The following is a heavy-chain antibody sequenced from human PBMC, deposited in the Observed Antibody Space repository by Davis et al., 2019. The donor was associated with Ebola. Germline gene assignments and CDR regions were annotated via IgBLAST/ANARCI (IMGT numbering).Heavy chain of an antibody. CDR2: MTSDGLR. J-gene: IGHJ4*02. CDR3: AREGWAGSGRCLAS. V-gene: IGHV3-21*06. D-gene: IGHD6-25*01. CDR1: GFTFSSSA. Sequence: GESLKISCAASGFTFSSSAMSWVRQAPGKGLEWVASMTSDGLRSYADFVEGRFTISSDGAHISLYLQLSDLRVDDTAVYYCAREGWAGSGRCLASWGQGTLVTVSP.